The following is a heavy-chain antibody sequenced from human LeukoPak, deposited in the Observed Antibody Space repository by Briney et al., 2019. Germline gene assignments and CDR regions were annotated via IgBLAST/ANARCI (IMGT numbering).Heavy chain of an antibody. J-gene: IGHJ6*02. CDR2: IYPSGST. Sequence: PSGTLSLTCTASGGSISNSNWWSWVRQTPGKGLEWIGEIYPSGSTNYNPSLKSRVTISVDKSKNQYSLNLSSVTAADTAVYYCARDPPRGYGLDVWGPGITVTVS. V-gene: IGHV4-4*02. CDR1: GGSISNSNW. CDR3: ARDPPRGYGLDV.